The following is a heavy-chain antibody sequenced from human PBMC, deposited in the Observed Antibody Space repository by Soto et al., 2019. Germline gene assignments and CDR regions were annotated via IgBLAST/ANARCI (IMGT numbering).Heavy chain of an antibody. CDR1: GFTFSSYS. CDR2: ISSSSSYI. Sequence: EVQLVESGGGLVKPGGSLRLSCAASGFTFSSYSMNWVCQAPGKGLEWVSSISSSSSYIYYADSVKGRFTISRDNAKNSLYLQMNSLRAEDTAVYYCARLEGYYYYMDVWGKGTTVTVSS. V-gene: IGHV3-21*01. D-gene: IGHD3-3*01. CDR3: ARLEGYYYYMDV. J-gene: IGHJ6*03.